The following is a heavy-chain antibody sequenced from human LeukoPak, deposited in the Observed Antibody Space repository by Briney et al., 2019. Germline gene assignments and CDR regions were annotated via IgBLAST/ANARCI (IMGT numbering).Heavy chain of an antibody. D-gene: IGHD1-26*01. CDR3: AKDLGTGWELPTGYKYYYYGMDV. CDR2: ISYDGSNK. J-gene: IGHJ6*02. V-gene: IGHV3-30*18. CDR1: GFTFSSYG. Sequence: PGRSLRLSCAASGFTFSSYGMHWVRQAPGKGLEWVAVISYDGSNKYYADSVKGRFTISRDNSKNTLYLQMNSLRAEDTAVYYCAKDLGTGWELPTGYKYYYYGMDVWGQGTTVTVSS.